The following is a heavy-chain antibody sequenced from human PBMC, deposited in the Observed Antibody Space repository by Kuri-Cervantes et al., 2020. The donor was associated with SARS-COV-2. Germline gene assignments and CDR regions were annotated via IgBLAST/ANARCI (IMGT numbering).Heavy chain of an antibody. Sequence: GSLRLSCTVSGGSISSSSYYWGWIRQPPGKGLEWIGSIYYSGSTYYNPSLKSRVTISVDTSKNQFSLKLSSVTAADTAVYYCARDSYYDSSGYYYLRAFDIWGQGTMVTVSS. D-gene: IGHD3-22*01. CDR2: IYYSGST. V-gene: IGHV4-39*07. CDR1: GGSISSSSYY. CDR3: ARDSYYDSSGYYYLRAFDI. J-gene: IGHJ3*02.